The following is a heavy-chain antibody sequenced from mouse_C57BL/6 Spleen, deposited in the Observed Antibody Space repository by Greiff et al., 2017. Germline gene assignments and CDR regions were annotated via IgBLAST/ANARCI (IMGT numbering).Heavy chain of an antibody. CDR1: GYAFSSYW. J-gene: IGHJ4*01. V-gene: IGHV1-80*01. D-gene: IGHD2-5*01. Sequence: VQLVESGAELVKPGASVKISCKASGYAFSSYWMNWVKQRPGKGLEWIGQIYPGDGDTNYNGKFKGKATLTADKSSSTAYMQLSSLTSEDSAVYFCARSALYYSNYYYAMDYWGQGTSVTVSS. CDR3: ARSALYYSNYYYAMDY. CDR2: IYPGDGDT.